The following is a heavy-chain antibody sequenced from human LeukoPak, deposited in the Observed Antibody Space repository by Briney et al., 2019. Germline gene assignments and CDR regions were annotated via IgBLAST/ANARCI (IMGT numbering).Heavy chain of an antibody. J-gene: IGHJ2*01. CDR2: IYYSGST. V-gene: IGHV4-59*01. D-gene: IGHD5-24*01. CDR1: GDSIRNYY. Sequence: ETLSLTCSISGDSIRNYYGSRIRQPPRKVLGCIGYIYYSGSTDYNPSLKGRVTISVDTSKNSVSLKLNSVTAADTAVYYCATARRDGYNLDWYFDLWGRGTLVTVSS. CDR3: ATARRDGYNLDWYFDL.